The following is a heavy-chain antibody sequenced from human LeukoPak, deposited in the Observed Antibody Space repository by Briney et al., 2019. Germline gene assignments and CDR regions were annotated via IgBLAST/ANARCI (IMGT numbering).Heavy chain of an antibody. CDR1: GFSVSTYA. J-gene: IGHJ4*02. CDR3: AKAVYDSSGSFDF. Sequence: GGSLRLSCAASGFSVSTYAMTWVRRAPGKGLEWVSGISGSGGSPYYADSVKGRFTISRDTSKNTLYLQMNSLRAEDTAVYYCAKAVYDSSGSFDFWGQGTLVTVSS. V-gene: IGHV3-23*01. CDR2: ISGSGGSP. D-gene: IGHD3-22*01.